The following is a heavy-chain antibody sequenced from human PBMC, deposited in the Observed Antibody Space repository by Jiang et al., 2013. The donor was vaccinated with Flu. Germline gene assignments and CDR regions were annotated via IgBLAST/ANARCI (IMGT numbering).Heavy chain of an antibody. J-gene: IGHJ3*02. V-gene: IGHV1-2*02. Sequence: EWDGMESTLTVVAQTIAQKSQGRVTMTRDTSISTAYMELSRLRSDDTAVYYCAREGRNNDAFDIWGQGTMVTVSS. CDR2: STLTVVA. D-gene: IGHD3-10*01. CDR3: AREGRNNDAFDI.